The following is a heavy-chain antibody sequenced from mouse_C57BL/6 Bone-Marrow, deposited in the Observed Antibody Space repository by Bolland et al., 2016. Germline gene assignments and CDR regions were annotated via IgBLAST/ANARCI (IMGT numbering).Heavy chain of an antibody. CDR2: ISYDGSN. J-gene: IGHJ4*01. V-gene: IGHV3-6*01. Sequence: ISYDGSNNYNPSLKNRISITRDTSKNQFFLKLNSVTTEDTATYYCARSTGFAYWGQGTS. CDR3: ARSTGFAY.